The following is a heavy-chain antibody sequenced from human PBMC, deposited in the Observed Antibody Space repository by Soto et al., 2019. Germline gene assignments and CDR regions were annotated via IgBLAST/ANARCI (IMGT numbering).Heavy chain of an antibody. J-gene: IGHJ5*02. V-gene: IGHV1-69*12. Sequence: QVQLVQSGAEVKKPGSSVKVSCKASGGTFSSYAISWVRQAPGQGLEWMGGIIPTFVTANYAQKFQGRVTLTADESTSTAYMELSSRRFEDTAVYYCARVDYDSSGSILDWFDPWGQGTLVTVSS. CDR3: ARVDYDSSGSILDWFDP. CDR1: GGTFSSYA. CDR2: IIPTFVTA. D-gene: IGHD3-22*01.